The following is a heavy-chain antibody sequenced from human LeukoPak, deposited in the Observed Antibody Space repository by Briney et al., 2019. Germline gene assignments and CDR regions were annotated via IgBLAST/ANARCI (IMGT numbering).Heavy chain of an antibody. CDR1: GFTFSNYA. CDR2: ISYDGSNK. J-gene: IGHJ4*02. V-gene: IGHV3-30-3*01. Sequence: GGSLRLSCAASGFTFSNYAMHWVRQAPGKGLEWVAVISYDGSNKYYADSVKGRFTISRDNSKNTLYLQMNSLRAEDTAVYYCARDVLASSGWPTSHFDCWGQGALVTVSS. CDR3: ARDVLASSGWPTSHFDC. D-gene: IGHD6-19*01.